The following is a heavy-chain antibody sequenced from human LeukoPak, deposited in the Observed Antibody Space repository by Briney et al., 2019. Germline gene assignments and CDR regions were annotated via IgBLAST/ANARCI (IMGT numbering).Heavy chain of an antibody. Sequence: PSETLSLTCTVSGGSISSYYWSWIRQPPGKGLEWVACISTTSSYIYHADSLKGRFTISRDDTKNSLYLQMNGLRAEDTAVYFCARDEYSSSPGYFDYWGQGTLVTVSS. J-gene: IGHJ4*02. CDR3: ARDEYSSSPGYFDY. CDR1: GGSISSYY. V-gene: IGHV3-21*01. D-gene: IGHD6-6*01. CDR2: ISTTSSYI.